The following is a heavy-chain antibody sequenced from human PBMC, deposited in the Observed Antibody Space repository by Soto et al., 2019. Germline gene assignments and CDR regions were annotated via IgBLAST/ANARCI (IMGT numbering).Heavy chain of an antibody. J-gene: IGHJ3*02. V-gene: IGHV1-18*01. CDR1: GYTFTSYG. CDR2: ISAYNGNT. CDR3: ARSGTYYGDYRDDAFDI. D-gene: IGHD4-17*01. Sequence: QVQLVQSGAEVKKPGASVKVSCKASGYTFTSYGISWVRQAPGQGLEWMGWISAYNGNTNYAQKLQGRVTMTTDTATSTAYMELRSLRSDDTAVYYCARSGTYYGDYRDDAFDIWGQGTMVTVSS.